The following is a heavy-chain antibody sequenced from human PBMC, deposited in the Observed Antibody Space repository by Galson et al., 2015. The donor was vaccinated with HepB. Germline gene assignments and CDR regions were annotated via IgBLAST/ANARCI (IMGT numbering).Heavy chain of an antibody. CDR2: IWNDGSNK. J-gene: IGHJ4*02. CDR3: VRDVPTAFLDY. D-gene: IGHD4-11*01. Sequence: SLRLSCATSGFSFSSYGMHWVRQAPGKGLEWVANIWNDGSNKNYADSVEGRFTVSRDNAKNTLFLQMNSLRPEDTAIYYCVRDVPTAFLDYWGQGTQVTVSS. CDR1: GFSFSSYG. V-gene: IGHV3-33*01.